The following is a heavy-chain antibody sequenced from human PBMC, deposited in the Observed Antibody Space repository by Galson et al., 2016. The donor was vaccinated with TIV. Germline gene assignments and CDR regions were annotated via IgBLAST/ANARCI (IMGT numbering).Heavy chain of an antibody. CDR1: GFTFSGHS. D-gene: IGHD2-15*01. J-gene: IGHJ6*02. Sequence: SLRLSCAASGFTFSGHSMNWVRQAPGKGLEWVSSISVSSDYIYYGDSVKGRFTISRDNAKNSLFLQMNILRAEDTAVYYRARIIGYWEGYYAMDVWGQGTTVTVAS. V-gene: IGHV3-21*06. CDR3: ARIIGYWEGYYAMDV. CDR2: ISVSSDYI.